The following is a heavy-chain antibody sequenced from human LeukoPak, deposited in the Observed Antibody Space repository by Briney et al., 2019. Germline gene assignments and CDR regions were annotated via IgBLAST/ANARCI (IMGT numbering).Heavy chain of an antibody. Sequence: SETLSLTCTVSGYSISSVYYWGWIRQPPGKGLEWIGSIYHGGSTYYNPSLKSRVTMSVDTSKNQFSLKLTSVPAADTAVYYCARVRLWFGDHLDDYWGQGTLVTVSS. J-gene: IGHJ4*02. D-gene: IGHD3-10*01. CDR2: IYHGGST. CDR1: GYSISSVYY. CDR3: ARVRLWFGDHLDDY. V-gene: IGHV4-38-2*02.